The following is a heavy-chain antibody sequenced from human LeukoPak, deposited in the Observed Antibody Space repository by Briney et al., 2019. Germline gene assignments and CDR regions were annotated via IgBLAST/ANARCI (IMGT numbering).Heavy chain of an antibody. Sequence: TGGSLRLSCAASGFTFSSYAMHWVRQAPGKGLEWVAVISYDGSNKYYADSVKGRFTISRDNSKNTLYLQMNSLRAEDTAVYYCARAMLPYSSSLHGIDYWGQGTLVTVSS. CDR1: GFTFSSYA. CDR3: ARAMLPYSSSLHGIDY. J-gene: IGHJ4*02. CDR2: ISYDGSNK. V-gene: IGHV3-30-3*01. D-gene: IGHD6-6*01.